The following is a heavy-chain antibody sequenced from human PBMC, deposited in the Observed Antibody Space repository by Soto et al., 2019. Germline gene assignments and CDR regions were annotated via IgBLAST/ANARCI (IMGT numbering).Heavy chain of an antibody. CDR2: IWYDGSNK. CDR1: GFTFSSYG. D-gene: IGHD3-10*01. V-gene: IGHV3-33*01. Sequence: QVQLVESGGGVVKPGGSLRLSCAASGFTFSSYGMHWVRQAPGKGLEWVALIWYDGSNKYYTDSVKGRFTISRDNSKNTLYLQMNSLRAEDTAVYYCARGILWFGELVPDYWGQGTLVTVSS. CDR3: ARGILWFGELVPDY. J-gene: IGHJ4*02.